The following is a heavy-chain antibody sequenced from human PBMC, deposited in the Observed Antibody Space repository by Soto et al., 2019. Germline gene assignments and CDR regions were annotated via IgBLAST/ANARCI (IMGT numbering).Heavy chain of an antibody. CDR1: GYSFTTYW. D-gene: IGHD1-26*01. CDR3: ARHLVGATRGNFDY. Sequence: PGEYLKISCKGSGYSFTTYWIGWVRQMPGKGLEWMGIIYPYDSETRYSPSFQGQVTISADKSISAAYLQWSSLKASDTAMYYCARHLVGATRGNFDYWGQGTLVTVSS. CDR2: IYPYDSET. V-gene: IGHV5-51*01. J-gene: IGHJ4*02.